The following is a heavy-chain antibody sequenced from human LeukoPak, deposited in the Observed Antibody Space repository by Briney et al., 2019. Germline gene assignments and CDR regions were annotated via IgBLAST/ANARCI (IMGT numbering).Heavy chain of an antibody. CDR2: ISSSSSTI. V-gene: IGHV3-48*01. Sequence: GGSLRLSCAASGFTFSSYSMNWVRQAPGKGLEWVSYISSSSSTIYYADSVKGRFTISRDNAKSSLYLQMNSLRAEDTAVYYCARGVSDYYDSSGYYSAGGAFDIWGQGTMVTVSS. J-gene: IGHJ3*02. CDR1: GFTFSSYS. D-gene: IGHD3-22*01. CDR3: ARGVSDYYDSSGYYSAGGAFDI.